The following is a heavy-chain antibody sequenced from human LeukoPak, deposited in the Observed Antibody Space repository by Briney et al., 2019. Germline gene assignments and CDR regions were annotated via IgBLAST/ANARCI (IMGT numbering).Heavy chain of an antibody. CDR2: INPNSGGT. CDR1: GYTFTGYY. J-gene: IGHJ2*01. D-gene: IGHD5-18*01. V-gene: IGHV1-2*02. CDR3: ARQRAMVPNWYFDL. Sequence: ASVKVSCKASGYTFTGYYMHWVRQAPGQGLEWMGWINPNSGGTNYAQKFQGRVTMTRDTSISTAYLQWSSLKASDTAMYYCARQRAMVPNWYFDLWGRGTLVTVSS.